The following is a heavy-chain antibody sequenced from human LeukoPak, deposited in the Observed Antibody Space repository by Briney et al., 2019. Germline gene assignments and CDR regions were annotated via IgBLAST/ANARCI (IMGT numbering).Heavy chain of an antibody. J-gene: IGHJ6*02. CDR3: ARGVRGVIYYYYGMDV. CDR2: MNPNSGNT. Sequence: AASVKVSCKAFGYTFSSYDINWVRQATGQGLEWMGWMNPNSGNTGYAQKFQGRVTMTRNTSISTAYMELSSLRSEDTAVYYCARGVRGVIYYYYGMDVWGQGTTVTVSS. V-gene: IGHV1-8*01. D-gene: IGHD3-10*01. CDR1: GYTFSSYD.